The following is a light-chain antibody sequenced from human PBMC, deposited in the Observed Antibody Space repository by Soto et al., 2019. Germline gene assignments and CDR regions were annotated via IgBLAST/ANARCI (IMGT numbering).Light chain of an antibody. Sequence: QSALTQPASVSGSPGQSITISCTGTSSDVGGYNYVSWYQHHPGKAPKLMIYEVSNRPSGVSNRFSGSKSGHTASLTISGLQAEDEADYYCSSYTTSSTLVFGGGTKVTVL. J-gene: IGLJ2*01. CDR2: EVS. CDR3: SSYTTSSTLV. V-gene: IGLV2-14*01. CDR1: SSDVGGYNY.